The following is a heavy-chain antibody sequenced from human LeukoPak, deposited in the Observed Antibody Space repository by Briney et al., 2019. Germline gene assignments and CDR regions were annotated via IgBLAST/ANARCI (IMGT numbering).Heavy chain of an antibody. CDR1: GFTVTSNY. Sequence: PGGSLRLSCAASGFTVTSNYMSWVRQAPGKGLEWVSIIYDDDQTQYADSVRGRSTISRDKSKNTLYFQMNSLRAEDTAVYYCARHYSDFLTYFDFWGQGTLVTVSS. CDR3: ARHYSDFLTYFDF. D-gene: IGHD4-11*01. V-gene: IGHV3-53*01. J-gene: IGHJ4*02. CDR2: IYDDDQT.